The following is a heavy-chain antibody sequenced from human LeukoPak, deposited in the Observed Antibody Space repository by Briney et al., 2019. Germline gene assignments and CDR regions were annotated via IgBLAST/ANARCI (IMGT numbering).Heavy chain of an antibody. CDR3: ARRGLVVVPL. V-gene: IGHV4-39*01. CDR2: IYYGGNT. D-gene: IGHD2-21*01. CDR1: GGSVGSSDSY. J-gene: IGHJ4*02. Sequence: SETLSLTCTVSGGSVGSSDSYWVWVRQPPGKGLEWVGSIYYGGNTHYNPSLKSRVTVSVDTSKNQFSLSLTSVTAADTAVYYCARRGLVVVPLWGQGTLVTVSS.